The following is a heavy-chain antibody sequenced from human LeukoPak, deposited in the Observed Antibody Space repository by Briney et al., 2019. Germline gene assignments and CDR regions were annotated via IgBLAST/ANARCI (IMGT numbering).Heavy chain of an antibody. J-gene: IGHJ6*02. CDR1: GGSFSGYY. V-gene: IGHV4-34*01. D-gene: IGHD3-22*01. CDR3: ARGGVPYYYDSSGYFTSDYYYYGMDV. CDR2: INHSGST. Sequence: SETLSLTCAVYGGSFSGYYWSWIRQPPGKGLEWIGEINHSGSTNYNPSLKRRVTISVDTSKNQFSLKLTSVTAADTAVYYCARGGVPYYYDSSGYFTSDYYYYGMDVWGQGTTVTVSS.